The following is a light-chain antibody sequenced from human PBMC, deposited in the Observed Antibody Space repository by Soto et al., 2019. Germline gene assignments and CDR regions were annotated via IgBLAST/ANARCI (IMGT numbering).Light chain of an antibody. V-gene: IGKV2-28*01. CDR1: QSLLHTNGYNY. CDR3: MQALQTPYT. J-gene: IGKJ2*01. Sequence: DLVMTQSPLSLPVTPGEPASISCRSSQSLLHTNGYNYLDWYLQKPGQSPQVLIHLGSYRASGVPDRFSGSGSGTDFTLKISRVEAEDVGVYYCMQALQTPYTFGQGTKLEIK. CDR2: LGS.